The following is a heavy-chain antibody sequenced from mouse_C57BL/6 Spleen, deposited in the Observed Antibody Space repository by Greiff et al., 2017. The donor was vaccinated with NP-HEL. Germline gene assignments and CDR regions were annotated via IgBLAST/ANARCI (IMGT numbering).Heavy chain of an antibody. Sequence: VQLQQSGPELVKPGASVKISCKASGYSFTGYYMNWVKQSPEKSLEWIGEINPSTGGTTYNQKFKAKATLTVDKSSSTAYMQLKSLTSEDSAVYYCARRDYGSSYAMDYWGQGTSVTVSS. J-gene: IGHJ4*01. V-gene: IGHV1-42*01. CDR1: GYSFTGYY. CDR2: INPSTGGT. CDR3: ARRDYGSSYAMDY. D-gene: IGHD1-1*01.